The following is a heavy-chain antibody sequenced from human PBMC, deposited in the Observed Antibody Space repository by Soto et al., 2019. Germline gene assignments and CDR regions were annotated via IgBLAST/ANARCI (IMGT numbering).Heavy chain of an antibody. D-gene: IGHD5-12*01. J-gene: IGHJ4*02. Sequence: PSETLSLTCTISGGSISTYYWGWIRQPPGKGLECIGYIYYSGNTKYNPSLKSRVTMSVDTSKNQFSLKLISVTAADTAKYFCAREGNLGRWLQPLDFWGQGTLVTVSS. CDR2: IYYSGNT. CDR3: AREGNLGRWLQPLDF. CDR1: GGSISTYY. V-gene: IGHV4-59*01.